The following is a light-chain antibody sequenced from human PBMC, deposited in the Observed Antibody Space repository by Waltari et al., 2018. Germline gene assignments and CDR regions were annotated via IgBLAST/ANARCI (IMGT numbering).Light chain of an antibody. J-gene: IGLJ3*02. CDR3: CSFAGNSSLV. CDR1: SSDVGQYNF. Sequence: QSALTQPASVSGSPGQSITISCTGTSSDVGQYNFVSWCQQHPGKAPKLMIYEVTKRPSGVSSRFSGSKSDNTATLTISGLQAEDEAVYYCCSFAGNSSLVFGGGTKLTVL. V-gene: IGLV2-23*02. CDR2: EVT.